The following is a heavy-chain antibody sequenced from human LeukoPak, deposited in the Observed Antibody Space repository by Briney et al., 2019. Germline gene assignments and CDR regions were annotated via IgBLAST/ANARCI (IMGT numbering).Heavy chain of an antibody. CDR3: TRPSSGDYAFDI. D-gene: IGHD4-17*01. CDR2: IYNSGTT. V-gene: IGHV4-59*08. J-gene: IGHJ3*02. Sequence: SETLSLTCTVSGGSISSFYWSWIRQAPGKGLEWSGDIYNSGTTIYNPSLQSRATISVATSQNHLSLRLSSVTAADTAVYSCTRPSSGDYAFDIWRQGTMVTVSS. CDR1: GGSISSFY.